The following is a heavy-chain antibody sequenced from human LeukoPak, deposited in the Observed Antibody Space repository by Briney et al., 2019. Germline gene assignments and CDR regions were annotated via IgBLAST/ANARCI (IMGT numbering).Heavy chain of an antibody. Sequence: ASVNVSCKVSGYTLTQLSMHWVRQAPGKGREWMGGFDPEDGETIYAQKFHGRVTMPEDESTDTAYVELSSMRSEDTAVYYCATDLMDKYFDWDDDFDIWGQGTMVTVSS. V-gene: IGHV1-24*01. CDR3: ATDLMDKYFDWDDDFDI. CDR1: GYTLTQLS. J-gene: IGHJ3*02. CDR2: FDPEDGET. D-gene: IGHD3-9*01.